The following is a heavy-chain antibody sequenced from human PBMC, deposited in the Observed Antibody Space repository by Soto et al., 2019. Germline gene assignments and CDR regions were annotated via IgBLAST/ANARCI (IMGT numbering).Heavy chain of an antibody. V-gene: IGHV4-34*01. Sequence: SEALSLTCAVYGGSFSGYYWRWIRHPPGKGLEGSGEINNSGSTNYNPSLKSRVTISVDTSKNQFSLKLSSVTAADTAVSYCASGQLYYYDGRIDYWGQGTLVTVSS. CDR1: GGSFSGYY. CDR3: ASGQLYYYDGRIDY. CDR2: INNSGST. D-gene: IGHD3-22*01. J-gene: IGHJ4*02.